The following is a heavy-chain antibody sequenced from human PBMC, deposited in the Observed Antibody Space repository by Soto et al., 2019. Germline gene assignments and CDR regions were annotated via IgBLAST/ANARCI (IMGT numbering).Heavy chain of an antibody. CDR3: AKAVGYCSTSSCRDYYYYYGMDV. D-gene: IGHD2-2*01. Sequence: GGSLRLSCAASGFTFNTYGIDGVRQAPGKGLEWVAVISYDGGNKYYADSVKGRFTISRDNPKNTLYLQMNSLRPGDTAVYYCAKAVGYCSTSSCRDYYYYYGMDVWGQGTTVTVSS. J-gene: IGHJ6*02. CDR1: GFTFNTYG. CDR2: ISYDGGNK. V-gene: IGHV3-30*18.